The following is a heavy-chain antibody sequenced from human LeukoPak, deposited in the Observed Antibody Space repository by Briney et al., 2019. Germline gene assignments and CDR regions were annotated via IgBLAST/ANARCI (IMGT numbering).Heavy chain of an antibody. V-gene: IGHV4-34*01. D-gene: IGHD4-11*01. CDR2: INHSGST. Sequence: SETLSLTCAVYGGSFSGYYWSWIRQPPGKGLEWIGEINHSGSTNYNPSLKNRVTISVDTSKNQFSLKLSSVTAADTAVYSCARDETRGYYYYYMDVWGKGTTVTVSS. CDR1: GGSFSGYY. CDR3: ARDETRGYYYYYMDV. J-gene: IGHJ6*03.